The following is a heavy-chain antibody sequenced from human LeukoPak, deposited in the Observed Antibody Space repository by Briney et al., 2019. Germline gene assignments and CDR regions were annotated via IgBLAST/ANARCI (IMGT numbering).Heavy chain of an antibody. CDR1: GGSISTYF. Sequence: ASETLSLTCTVSGGSISTYFWSWIRQPPGKGLEWIGYIYYSGSTNYNPSLKSRVTISLDTSKNQFSLKLSSVTAADTAVYYCARASTGWGDAFDIWGQGTMVTVSS. V-gene: IGHV4-59*01. CDR2: IYYSGST. J-gene: IGHJ3*02. D-gene: IGHD3-16*01. CDR3: ARASTGWGDAFDI.